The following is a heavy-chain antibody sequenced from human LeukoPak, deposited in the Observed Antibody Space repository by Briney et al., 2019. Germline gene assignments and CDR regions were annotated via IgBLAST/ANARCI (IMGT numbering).Heavy chain of an antibody. CDR3: VRDRTWGCSGIRCYPH. CDR1: SGSISSGIYY. CDR2: IYYSGST. Sequence: SETLSLTCTVSSGSISSGIYYWGWVRQPPGKGLEWIGSIYYSGSTFYNPSLKSRVTISADTSKNQFSLKLSSVTAADTAVYYCVRDRTWGCSGIRCYPHWGQGTLVTVSS. V-gene: IGHV4-39*07. D-gene: IGHD2-15*01. J-gene: IGHJ4*02.